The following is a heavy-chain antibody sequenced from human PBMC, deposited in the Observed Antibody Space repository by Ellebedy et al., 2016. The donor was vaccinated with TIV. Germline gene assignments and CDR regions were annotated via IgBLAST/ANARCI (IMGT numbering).Heavy chain of an antibody. J-gene: IGHJ5*02. CDR2: IFHSGST. Sequence: SETLSLXXTISGYSISSGYYWDWIRQPPGKGLEWIGNIFHSGSTFYNPSLRSRVTISVDTSKNQFSLKLSSVTAADTAVYYCARGTLGGSWSWGQGTQVTVSS. CDR1: GYSISSGYY. V-gene: IGHV4-38-2*02. D-gene: IGHD6-13*01. CDR3: ARGTLGGSWS.